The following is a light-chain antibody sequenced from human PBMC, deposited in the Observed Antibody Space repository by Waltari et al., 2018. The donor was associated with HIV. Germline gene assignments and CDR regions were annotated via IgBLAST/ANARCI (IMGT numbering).Light chain of an antibody. CDR3: CSYERTYSYYA. CDR2: DAS. Sequence: QSALTQPRSVSGSPGQSVTISCTGTSSAFRGYNYVPWYHPPPGNAPKVLIYDASERPSGVPDRFSASKSGYTASLTISGLQAEDEGDYYCCSYERTYSYYAFGTGTKVTVL. CDR1: SSAFRGYNY. J-gene: IGLJ1*01. V-gene: IGLV2-11*01.